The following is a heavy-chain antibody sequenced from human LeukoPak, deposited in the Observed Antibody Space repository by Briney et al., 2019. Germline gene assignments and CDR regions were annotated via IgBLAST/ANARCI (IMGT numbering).Heavy chain of an antibody. D-gene: IGHD3-3*01. CDR1: GFSLSTSGMC. J-gene: IGHJ5*02. Sequence: SGPALVKPPQTLTLTCTFSGFSLSTSGMCVSWIRQPPGKALEWLARIDWDDDKYYSTSLKTRLTISKDTSKNQVVLTMTNMDPVDTATYYCAFSPSRSGVVWFDPWGQGTLVTVSS. CDR3: AFSPSRSGVVWFDP. CDR2: IDWDDDK. V-gene: IGHV2-70*11.